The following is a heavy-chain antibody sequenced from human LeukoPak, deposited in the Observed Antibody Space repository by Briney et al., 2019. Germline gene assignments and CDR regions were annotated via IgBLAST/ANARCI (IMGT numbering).Heavy chain of an antibody. J-gene: IGHJ5*02. V-gene: IGHV5-51*01. CDR3: ARQRFTMRAYAGNWFDP. D-gene: IGHD3-10*01. Sequence: GESLKISCKGSGYSFISYWIGWVRQMPGKGLEWMGIIYPGDSDTRYNPSFQGQVTISADKSISTAYLQWSSLKASDTAMYYCARQRFTMRAYAGNWFDPWGQGTLVTVSS. CDR1: GYSFISYW. CDR2: IYPGDSDT.